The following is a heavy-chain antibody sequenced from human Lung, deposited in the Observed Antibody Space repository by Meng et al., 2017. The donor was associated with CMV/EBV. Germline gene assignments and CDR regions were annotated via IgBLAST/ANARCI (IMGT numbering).Heavy chain of an antibody. CDR3: TRAVSYSGRSYFDS. CDR2: IRNKANSYTT. D-gene: IGHD1-26*01. CDR1: GFSFSDYY. Sequence: GGSLRLXXAASGFSFSDYYMDWVRQAPEKGLEWVGRIRNKANSYTTEYAASVKGRLIISRDDSENSLNLQMNSLKTEDTAVYYCTRAVSYSGRSYFDSWGQGTXVTVSS. J-gene: IGHJ4*02. V-gene: IGHV3-72*01.